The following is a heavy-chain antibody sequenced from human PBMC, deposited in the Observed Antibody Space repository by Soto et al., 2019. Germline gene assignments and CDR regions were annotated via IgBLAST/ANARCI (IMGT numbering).Heavy chain of an antibody. Sequence: PGGSLRLSCAASGLTFIIYEMNWVRQAPGKGLEWVSYVSSSGSAIYYADSVKGRFTIYRDNAKKSLYLQMNNLRAEDTAVYYCASALEDGYNYFDYWGQGTLVTVSS. D-gene: IGHD5-12*01. V-gene: IGHV3-48*03. CDR2: VSSSGSAI. CDR3: ASALEDGYNYFDY. CDR1: GLTFIIYE. J-gene: IGHJ4*02.